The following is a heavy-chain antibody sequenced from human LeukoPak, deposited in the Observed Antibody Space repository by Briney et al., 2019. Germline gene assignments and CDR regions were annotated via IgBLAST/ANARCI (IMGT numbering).Heavy chain of an antibody. Sequence: PSETLSLTCTVSGGSISSSSYYWGWIRQPPGKGLEWIGSIYYSGSTYYNPSLKSRVTISVDTSKNQFSLKLSSVTAADTAVYYCASPGYSYGQYYFDYWGQGTLVTVSS. CDR3: ASPGYSYGQYYFDY. J-gene: IGHJ4*02. D-gene: IGHD5-18*01. CDR2: IYYSGST. V-gene: IGHV4-39*01. CDR1: GGSISSSSYY.